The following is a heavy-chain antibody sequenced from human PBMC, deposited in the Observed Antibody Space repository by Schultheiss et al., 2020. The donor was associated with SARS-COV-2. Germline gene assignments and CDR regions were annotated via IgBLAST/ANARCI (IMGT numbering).Heavy chain of an antibody. CDR2: ISWHSGDL. CDR1: GFTVSSNY. D-gene: IGHD2-15*01. J-gene: IGHJ6*03. CDR3: ARDGMAAALNYYYYYMDV. V-gene: IGHV3-21*04. Sequence: GGSLRLSCAASGFTVSSNYMSWVRQAPGRGLEWVSGISWHSGDLGYADSVKGRFTISRDNAKNSLYLQMNSLRAEDTAVYYCARDGMAAALNYYYYYMDVWGKGTTVTVSS.